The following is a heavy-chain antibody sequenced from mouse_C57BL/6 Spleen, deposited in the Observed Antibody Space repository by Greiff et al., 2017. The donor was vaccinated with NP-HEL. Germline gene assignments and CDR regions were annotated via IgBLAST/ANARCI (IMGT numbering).Heavy chain of an antibody. CDR2: ISSGGSYT. J-gene: IGHJ4*01. V-gene: IGHV5-6*01. CDR3: ARRDYYGSSLYAMDY. Sequence: EVQRVESGGDLVKPGGSLKLSCAASGFTFSSYGMSWVRQTPDKRLEWVATISSGGSYTYYPDSVKGRFTISRDNAKNTLYLQMSSLKSEDTAMYYCARRDYYGSSLYAMDYWGQGTSVTVSS. CDR1: GFTFSSYG. D-gene: IGHD1-1*01.